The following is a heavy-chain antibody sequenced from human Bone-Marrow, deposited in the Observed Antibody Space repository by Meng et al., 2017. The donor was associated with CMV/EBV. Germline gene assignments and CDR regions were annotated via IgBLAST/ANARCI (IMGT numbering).Heavy chain of an antibody. Sequence: GESLKISCAASGFTFSSYAMTWVRQAPGKGLEWVSAISAGGGSTFYADSVKGRYTISRDNSKDTLYLQMNSLRAEDTAVYYCAKVWGGRKGDYWGQGTLGTVSS. CDR1: GFTFSSYA. CDR3: AKVWGGRKGDY. D-gene: IGHD3-16*01. CDR2: ISAGGGST. V-gene: IGHV3-23*01. J-gene: IGHJ4*02.